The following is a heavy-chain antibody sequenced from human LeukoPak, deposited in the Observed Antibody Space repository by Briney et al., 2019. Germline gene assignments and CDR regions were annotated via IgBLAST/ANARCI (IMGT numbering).Heavy chain of an antibody. V-gene: IGHV4-4*07. D-gene: IGHD2-2*02. CDR2: IYTSGST. CDR1: GGSISSYY. J-gene: IGHJ6*03. CDR3: ASLGYCSSTSCYNYMDV. Sequence: PSETLSLTCTVSGGSISSYYWSWIRQPAGKGLEWIGRIYTSGSTNYNPSLKSRVTMSVDTSKNQFSLKLSSVTAADTAVYYCASLGYCSSTSCYNYMDVWGKETTVTVSS.